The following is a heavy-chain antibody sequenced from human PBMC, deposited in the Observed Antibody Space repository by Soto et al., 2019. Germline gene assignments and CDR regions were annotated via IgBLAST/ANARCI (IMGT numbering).Heavy chain of an antibody. CDR1: GFTFSSYA. Sequence: EVQLLESGGGLVQPGGSLRLSCAASGFTFSSYAMSWVRQAPGKGLEWVSAISGSGGSTYYADSVKGRFTISRDNSKNTLYLQMNSLRAEDTAVYYCARSIAEAGNKYYFDYWGQGTLVTVSS. CDR3: ARSIAEAGNKYYFDY. D-gene: IGHD6-19*01. V-gene: IGHV3-23*01. J-gene: IGHJ4*02. CDR2: ISGSGGST.